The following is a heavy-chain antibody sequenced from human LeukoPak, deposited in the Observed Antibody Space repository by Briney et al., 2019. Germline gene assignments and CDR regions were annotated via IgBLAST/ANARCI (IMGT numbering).Heavy chain of an antibody. CDR3: ARAEMATIKGAFDI. V-gene: IGHV1-2*02. CDR2: INPNSGGT. CDR1: GYTFTGYY. J-gene: IGHJ3*02. D-gene: IGHD5-24*01. Sequence: ASVKVSCKASGYTFTGYYMHWVRQAPGQGLDWMGWINPNSGGTNYAQKFQGRVTMTRDTSISTAYMELSRLRSDDTAVYYCARAEMATIKGAFDIWGQGTMVTVSS.